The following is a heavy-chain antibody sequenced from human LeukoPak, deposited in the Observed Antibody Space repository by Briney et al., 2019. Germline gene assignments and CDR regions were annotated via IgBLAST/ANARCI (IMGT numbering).Heavy chain of an antibody. J-gene: IGHJ4*02. V-gene: IGHV3-23*01. D-gene: IGHD3-22*01. Sequence: GGSLRLSCAASGFTFSSYAMSWVRQAPGKGLEWVSAISGSGGSTYYADSVKGRFTISRDNSKNTLYLQMNSLRAEDTAVCYCAKSYDSSGYYYFDYWGQGTLVTVSS. CDR3: AKSYDSSGYYYFDY. CDR2: ISGSGGST. CDR1: GFTFSSYA.